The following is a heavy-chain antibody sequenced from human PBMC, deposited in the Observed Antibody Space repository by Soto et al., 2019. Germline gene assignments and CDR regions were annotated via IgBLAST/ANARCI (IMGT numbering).Heavy chain of an antibody. J-gene: IGHJ4*02. CDR2: LSGSGIST. Sequence: PGGSLRLSCTASGFTFSSHAMTWVRQAPGKGLEWVSALSGSGISTYYADSVKDRFTISRDNSKNTLYLQMNSLRAEDTAVYYCAKETLGYCSSGSCRIDYWGQGTLVTVSS. CDR1: GFTFSSHA. D-gene: IGHD2-15*01. V-gene: IGHV3-23*01. CDR3: AKETLGYCSSGSCRIDY.